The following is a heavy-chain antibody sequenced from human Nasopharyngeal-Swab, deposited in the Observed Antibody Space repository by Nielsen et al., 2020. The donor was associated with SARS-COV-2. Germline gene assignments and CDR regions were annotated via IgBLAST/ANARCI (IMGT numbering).Heavy chain of an antibody. CDR2: IYYSGST. CDR1: GGSLSSYS. J-gene: IGHJ6*03. CDR3: ARTAGYYYMDV. V-gene: IGHV4-59*01. Sequence: SQTLSLTCAVSGGSLSSYSWSWIRLPPGKGLEWIGYIYYSGSTNYSPSLKSRVTISVDTSKSQFSLKLNSVTAADTAVYYCARTAGYYYMDVWGKGTTVTVSS. D-gene: IGHD6-13*01.